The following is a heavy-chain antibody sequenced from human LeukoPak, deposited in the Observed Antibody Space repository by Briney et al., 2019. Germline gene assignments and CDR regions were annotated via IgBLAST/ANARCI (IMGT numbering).Heavy chain of an antibody. CDR1: GFTFSSYS. V-gene: IGHV3-21*01. D-gene: IGHD1-26*01. J-gene: IGHJ3*02. CDR2: ISSSSSYI. CDR3: ASIVGATNDAFDI. Sequence: PGGSPRLSCAASGFTFSSYSMNWVRQAPGKGLEWVSSISSSSSYIYYADTVKDRFTISINNAKNSLYLQMNSLRAEDTAVYYCASIVGATNDAFDIWGQGTMVTVSS.